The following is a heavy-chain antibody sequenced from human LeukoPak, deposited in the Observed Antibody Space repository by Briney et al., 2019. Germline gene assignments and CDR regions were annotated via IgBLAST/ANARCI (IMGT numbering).Heavy chain of an antibody. V-gene: IGHV4-30-4*08. D-gene: IGHD5-12*01. CDR1: GGSISSGDYY. CDR2: IYYSGST. CDR3: AFGVVATPDAFDI. J-gene: IGHJ3*02. Sequence: SQTLSLTCTVSGGSISSGDYYWSWIRQPPGKGLEWIGYIYYSGSTYYNSSLKSRVTISVDTSKNQFSLKLSSVTAADTAVYYCAFGVVATPDAFDIWGQGTMVTVSS.